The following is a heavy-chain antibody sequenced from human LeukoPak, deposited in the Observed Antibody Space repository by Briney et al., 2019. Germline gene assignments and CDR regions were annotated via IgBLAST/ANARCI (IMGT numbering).Heavy chain of an antibody. Sequence: SETLSLTCTVSGGSISSSSYYWGWIRQPPGKGLEWIGSIYYTGNIYYNPSLKSRATLSVDTSKNQFSLKLSSVTAADTAVYFCARRTSSNYVDYWGQGTLVTVSS. V-gene: IGHV4-39*07. J-gene: IGHJ4*02. CDR2: IYYTGNI. CDR1: GGSISSSSYY. D-gene: IGHD4-11*01. CDR3: ARRTSSNYVDY.